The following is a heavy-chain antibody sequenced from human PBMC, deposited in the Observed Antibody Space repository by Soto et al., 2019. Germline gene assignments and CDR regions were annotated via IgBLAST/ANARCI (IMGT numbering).Heavy chain of an antibody. CDR3: ARLRYYDILTCYTSSDFHYYMDV. Sequence: ASVKVSCKASGYTFTSYGISWVRQAPGQGLEWMGWISAYNGNTNYAQKLQGRVTMTTDTSTSTAYMELRSLRSDDTAVYYCARLRYYDILTCYTSSDFHYYMDVWGKGTTVTVSS. J-gene: IGHJ6*03. CDR1: GYTFTSYG. V-gene: IGHV1-18*01. D-gene: IGHD3-9*01. CDR2: ISAYNGNT.